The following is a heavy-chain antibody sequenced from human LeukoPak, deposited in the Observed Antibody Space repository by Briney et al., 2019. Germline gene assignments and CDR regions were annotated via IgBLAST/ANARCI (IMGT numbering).Heavy chain of an antibody. CDR2: IIPIFGTA. D-gene: IGHD3-9*01. CDR1: GGTFSSYA. Sequence: SVKVSCKASGGTFSSYAISWVRQAPGQGLEWMGGIIPIFGTANYAQKFQGRVTITADKSTSTAYMELSRLRSDDTAVYYCARDAYYDILTGYYWGQGTLVTVSS. CDR3: ARDAYYDILTGYY. V-gene: IGHV1-69*06. J-gene: IGHJ4*02.